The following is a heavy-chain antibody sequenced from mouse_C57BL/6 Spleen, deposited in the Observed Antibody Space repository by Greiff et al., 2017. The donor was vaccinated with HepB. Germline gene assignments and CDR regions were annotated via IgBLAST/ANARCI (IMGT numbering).Heavy chain of an antibody. V-gene: IGHV2-3*01. Sequence: VKLMESGPGLVAPSQSLSITCTVSGFSLTSYGVSWVRQPPGKGLEWLGVIWGDGSTNYHSALISRLSISKDNSKSQVFLKLNSLQTDDTATYYCAKLPPRSYYGSRTDWYFDVWGTGTTVTVSS. J-gene: IGHJ1*03. CDR3: AKLPPRSYYGSRTDWYFDV. CDR1: GFSLTSYG. D-gene: IGHD1-1*01. CDR2: IWGDGST.